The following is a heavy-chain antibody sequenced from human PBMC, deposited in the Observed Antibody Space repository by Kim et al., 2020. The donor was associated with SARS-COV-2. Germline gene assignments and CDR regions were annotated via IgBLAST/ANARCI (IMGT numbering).Heavy chain of an antibody. Sequence: SETLSLTCTVSGGSISSSSYYWGWIRQPPGKGLEWIGSIYYSGSTYYNPSLKSRVTISVDTSKNQFSLKLSSVTAADTAVYYCARHSKQLGGSYWGQGTLVTVSS. V-gene: IGHV4-39*01. J-gene: IGHJ4*02. CDR1: GGSISSSSYY. CDR3: ARHSKQLGGSY. CDR2: IYYSGST. D-gene: IGHD6-13*01.